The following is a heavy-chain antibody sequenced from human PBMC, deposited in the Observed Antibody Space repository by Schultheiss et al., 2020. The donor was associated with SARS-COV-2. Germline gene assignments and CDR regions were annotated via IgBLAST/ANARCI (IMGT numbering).Heavy chain of an antibody. D-gene: IGHD1-26*01. V-gene: IGHV3-11*04. CDR2: ISSSGSTI. CDR1: GGSFSGYY. J-gene: IGHJ4*02. Sequence: LSLTCAVYGGSFSGYYWSWIRQPPGKGLEWVSYISSSGSTIYYADSVKGRFTISRDNSKNTLYLQMNSLRAEDTAVYYCAKDFGSYYGSTGCFDYWGQGTLVTVSS. CDR3: AKDFGSYYGSTGCFDY.